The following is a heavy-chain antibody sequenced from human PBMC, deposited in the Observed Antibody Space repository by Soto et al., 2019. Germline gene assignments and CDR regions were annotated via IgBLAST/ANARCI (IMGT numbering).Heavy chain of an antibody. J-gene: IGHJ6*02. CDR3: ARDFTDSSGPTLGMGV. V-gene: IGHV4-34*01. D-gene: IGHD6-19*01. Sequence: SETLSLTCAVYGGPFSGYYWSWIRQPPGKELEWIGEINQSGGTNYSPSLKSRVTISIDTSKNQFSLKLSSVTAADTAVYYCARDFTDSSGPTLGMGVWGQGTTVTVSS. CDR1: GGPFSGYY. CDR2: INQSGGT.